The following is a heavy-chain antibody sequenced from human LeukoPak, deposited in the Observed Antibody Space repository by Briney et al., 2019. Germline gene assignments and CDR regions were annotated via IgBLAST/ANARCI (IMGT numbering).Heavy chain of an antibody. V-gene: IGHV3-23*01. D-gene: IGHD5-18*01. CDR2: ISGGGDHT. CDR3: PTHWGGYSYPLFDY. Sequence: GGSLRLSCAASGFTFSRFVMSWVRQAPGKRLEWVSTISGGGDHTYYADSVKGRFTISRTNSKNTLYLQVTTLRAEDTAVYYCPTHWGGYSYPLFDYWGQGALVTVSS. J-gene: IGHJ4*02. CDR1: GFTFSRFV.